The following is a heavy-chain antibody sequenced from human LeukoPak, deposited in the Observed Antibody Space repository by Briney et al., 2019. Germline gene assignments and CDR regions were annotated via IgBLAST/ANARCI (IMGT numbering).Heavy chain of an antibody. Sequence: SETLSLTCTVSGGSISSSSYYWGWIRQPPGTGLEWIGSIYYSGSTYYNPSLKSRVTISVDTSKNQFSLKLSSVTAADTAVYYCARAGYYDSSLPALNWFNPWGQGTLVTVSS. CDR3: ARAGYYDSSLPALNWFNP. J-gene: IGHJ5*02. CDR1: GGSISSSSYY. CDR2: IYYSGST. V-gene: IGHV4-39*01. D-gene: IGHD3-22*01.